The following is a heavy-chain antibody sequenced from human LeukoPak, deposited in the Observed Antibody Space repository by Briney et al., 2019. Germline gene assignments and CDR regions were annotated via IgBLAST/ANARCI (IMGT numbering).Heavy chain of an antibody. CDR2: ITSGGTI. J-gene: IGHJ4*02. CDR3: ARRYCSCGRCGVGPYLDY. D-gene: IGHD2-15*01. V-gene: IGHV3-48*02. CDR1: GFTHSSYG. Sequence: PGGSLRLSCADSGFTHSSYGISWLRQAPGKGLEWLSHITSGGTIYYADSVKGRFTISRDNAKSSLYLQMSSMRDEDTAVYYCARRYCSCGRCGVGPYLDYWGQGTLVTVSS.